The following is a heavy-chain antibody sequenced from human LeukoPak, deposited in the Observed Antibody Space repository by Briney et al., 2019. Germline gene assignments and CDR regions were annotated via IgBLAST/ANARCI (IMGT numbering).Heavy chain of an antibody. CDR1: GGTFSSYA. CDR2: IIPIFGTA. V-gene: IGHV1-69*13. Sequence: SVKVSCKASGGTFSSYAISWVRQAPGQGLEWMGGIIPIFGTANYAQKFQGRVTITADESTSTAYMELSSLRSEDTAVYYCARDRVLYGDYAPFGYWGQGTLVTVSS. D-gene: IGHD4-17*01. J-gene: IGHJ4*02. CDR3: ARDRVLYGDYAPFGY.